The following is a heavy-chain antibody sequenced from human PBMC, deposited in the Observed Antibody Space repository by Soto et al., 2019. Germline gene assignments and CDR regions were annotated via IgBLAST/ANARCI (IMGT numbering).Heavy chain of an antibody. D-gene: IGHD3-22*01. Sequence: PSETLSLTCAVYGGSFSGYYWSWIRQPPGKGLEWIGESNHSGSTNYNPSLKSRVTISVDTSKNQFSLKLSSVTAADTAVYYCARSHYYDSSGPPKWGQGIRVTVPS. CDR1: GGSFSGYY. J-gene: IGHJ4*02. CDR2: SNHSGST. V-gene: IGHV4-34*01. CDR3: ARSHYYDSSGPPK.